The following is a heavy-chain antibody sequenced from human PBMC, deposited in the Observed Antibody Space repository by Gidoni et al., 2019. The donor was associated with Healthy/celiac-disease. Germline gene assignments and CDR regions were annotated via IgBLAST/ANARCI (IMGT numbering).Heavy chain of an antibody. CDR1: GFTFSRYA. CDR2: ISGSGGST. J-gene: IGHJ4*02. CDR3: ATVVTPGYFDY. Sequence: EVQLLESGGGLVQPGGSLRLSCAASGFTFSRYAMRWVRQAPGKGLEWVSAISGSGGSTYYADSVKGRFTISRVNSKNTLYLQMNSLRAEETAVYYCATVVTPGYFDYWGQGTLVTVSS. V-gene: IGHV3-23*01. D-gene: IGHD2-21*02.